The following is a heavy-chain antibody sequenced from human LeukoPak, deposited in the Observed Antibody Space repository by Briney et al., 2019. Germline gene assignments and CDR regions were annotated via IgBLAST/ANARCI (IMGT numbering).Heavy chain of an antibody. D-gene: IGHD3-9*01. CDR3: GRELDWLPTLDY. CDR1: GFTFSSYA. V-gene: IGHV3-74*01. Sequence: GGSLILSCAASGFTFSSYAMSWVRQAPGKGLVWVSRINSDGSSTRYADSVKGRFTISRDNAKNTLYLQMNSLRAEDTAVYYCGRELDWLPTLDYWGQGTLVTVSS. J-gene: IGHJ4*02. CDR2: INSDGSST.